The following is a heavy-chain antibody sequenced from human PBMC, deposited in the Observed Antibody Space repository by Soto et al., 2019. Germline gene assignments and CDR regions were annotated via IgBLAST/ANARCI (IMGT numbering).Heavy chain of an antibody. CDR2: IYSAGDT. Sequence: EVQLVESGGGLIHPGGSLRLSCAASGVTVNFNYMCWVRQAPGRGLEWVSFIYSAGDTYYADSVKGRFTISRDDSKNTLYLQMNNLKAEDTALYYCARVRDGSNYIGYWGQGTLVTVSS. J-gene: IGHJ4*02. V-gene: IGHV3-53*01. D-gene: IGHD5-12*01. CDR1: GVTVNFNY. CDR3: ARVRDGSNYIGY.